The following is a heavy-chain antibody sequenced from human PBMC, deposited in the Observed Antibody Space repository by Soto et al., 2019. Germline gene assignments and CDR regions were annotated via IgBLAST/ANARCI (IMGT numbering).Heavy chain of an antibody. J-gene: IGHJ6*03. V-gene: IGHV1-3*01. CDR1: GYTFTSYA. CDR3: ARDQGYSNSYYYMDV. Sequence: QVQLVQSGAEVKKPGASVKVSCKASGYTFTSYAMHWVRQAPGQRLEWMGWLNAGNGNTKYSQKFQGRVTITRDTSASTAYMELSSLRSEDTAVYYCARDQGYSNSYYYMDVWGKGTTVTVSS. D-gene: IGHD4-4*01. CDR2: LNAGNGNT.